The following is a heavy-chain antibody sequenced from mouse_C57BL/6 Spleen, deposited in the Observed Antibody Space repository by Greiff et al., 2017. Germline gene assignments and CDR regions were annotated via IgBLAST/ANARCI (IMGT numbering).Heavy chain of an antibody. D-gene: IGHD4-1*01. Sequence: EVKLQESGPGLVKPSQSLSLTCSVTGYSITSGYYWNWIRQFPGNKLEWMSYIRYDGSDNYNPSLQNRSSLTRDTSKNPFFLKLNSVTTEDTATDCCARDGSGYYFDYWGQGTTLTVSS. CDR2: IRYDGSD. J-gene: IGHJ2*01. V-gene: IGHV3-6*01. CDR1: GYSITSGYY. CDR3: ARDGSGYYFDY.